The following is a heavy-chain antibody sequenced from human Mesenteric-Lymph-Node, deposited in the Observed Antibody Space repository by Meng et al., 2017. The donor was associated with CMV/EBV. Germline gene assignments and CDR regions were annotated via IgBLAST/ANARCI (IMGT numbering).Heavy chain of an antibody. CDR3: ARDPGRITIFGEALESSLDP. D-gene: IGHD3-3*01. V-gene: IGHV6-1*01. CDR1: AA. CDR2: TYYRSKWYN. J-gene: IGHJ5*02. Sequence: AAWNWIRQSPSRGLEWLGRTYYRSKWYNDYAVSVKSRITINPDTSKNQFSLQLNSVTPEDTAVYYCARDPGRITIFGEALESSLDPWGQGTLVTVSS.